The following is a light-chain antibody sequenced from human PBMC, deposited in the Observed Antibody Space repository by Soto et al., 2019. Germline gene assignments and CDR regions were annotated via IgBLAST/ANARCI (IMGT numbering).Light chain of an antibody. J-gene: IGKJ1*01. CDR1: QSVSSNY. Sequence: VVTQSPGTLSLSPGERATFSCRASQSVSSNYLAWYQQKPGQARRLLIYGAFKRATGIPDRFSGSGSGTEFTLTISSMQSEDFAVDDCQQYDDWPSFVQGTKVDI. CDR2: GAF. V-gene: IGKV3-20*01. CDR3: QQYDDWPS.